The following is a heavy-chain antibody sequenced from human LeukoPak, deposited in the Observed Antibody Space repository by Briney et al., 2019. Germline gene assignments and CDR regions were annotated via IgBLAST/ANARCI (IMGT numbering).Heavy chain of an antibody. CDR3: ARVNAERWLQFIDDY. J-gene: IGHJ4*02. CDR1: GGTFSSYA. V-gene: IGHV1-18*01. Sequence: ASVTVSSKPSGGTFSSYAISWVRQAPGQGLEWMGWISAYNGNTNYAQKLQGRVTMTTDTSTSTAYMELRSLRSDDTAVYYCARVNAERWLQFIDDYWGQGTLVTVSS. CDR2: ISAYNGNT. D-gene: IGHD5-24*01.